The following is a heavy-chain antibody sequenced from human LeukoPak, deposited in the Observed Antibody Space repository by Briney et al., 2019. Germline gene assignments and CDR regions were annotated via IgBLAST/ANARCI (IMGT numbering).Heavy chain of an antibody. Sequence: GASVKVSCKASGGTFSKNAFNWVRQAPGQPLEWVGGIIPIFGTPNYVQTFQGRVTITADESTRTAYMELSSLRLDDTAIYYCARGNHDGEYVVSGYYFYMDVWGKGTTVTVSS. J-gene: IGHJ6*03. D-gene: IGHD4-17*01. CDR1: GGTFSKNA. CDR3: ARGNHDGEYVVSGYYFYMDV. CDR2: IIPIFGTP. V-gene: IGHV1-69*13.